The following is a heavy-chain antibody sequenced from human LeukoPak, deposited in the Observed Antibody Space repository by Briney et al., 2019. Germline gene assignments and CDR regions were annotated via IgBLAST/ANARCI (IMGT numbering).Heavy chain of an antibody. Sequence: ASVKVSCKASGYTFTDNYIHWVRQAPGHGHGRKGWIYTNSGGTNYSQSFLDRVTLTRDTSITTAYTELSRLRSDDTAVCYCARSRSSRANGGYYFDRWGQGTLVTVSP. J-gene: IGHJ4*02. CDR3: ARSRSSRANGGYYFDR. CDR2: IYTNSGGT. CDR1: GYTFTDNY. D-gene: IGHD4/OR15-4a*01. V-gene: IGHV1-2*02.